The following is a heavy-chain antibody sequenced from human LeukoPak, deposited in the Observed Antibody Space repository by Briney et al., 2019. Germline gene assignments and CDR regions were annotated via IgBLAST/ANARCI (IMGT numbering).Heavy chain of an antibody. V-gene: IGHV4-39*07. CDR3: ARDREMATNVGGANRFDY. J-gene: IGHJ4*02. Sequence: SETLSLTCTVSGGSISSSSYYWGWIRQPPGKGLEWIGSIYYSGSTYYNPSLKSRVTISVDTSKNQFSLKLSSVTAADTAVYYCARDREMATNVGGANRFDYWGQGTLVTVSS. CDR1: GGSISSSSYY. D-gene: IGHD5-24*01. CDR2: IYYSGST.